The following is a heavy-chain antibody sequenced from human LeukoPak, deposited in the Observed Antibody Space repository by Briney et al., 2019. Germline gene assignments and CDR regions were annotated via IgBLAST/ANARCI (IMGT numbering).Heavy chain of an antibody. V-gene: IGHV3-53*01. J-gene: IGHJ4*02. D-gene: IGHD6-6*01. Sequence: GGSLRLSCAASGFSVSNNYMNWVRQAQGKGLEWVSVIYTGGSTYYADSVKGRFTISRDNSKNTLYLQMNSLRAEDTAVYYCARGAARYGDFWGQGTLVTVFS. CDR3: ARGAARYGDF. CDR1: GFSVSNNY. CDR2: IYTGGST.